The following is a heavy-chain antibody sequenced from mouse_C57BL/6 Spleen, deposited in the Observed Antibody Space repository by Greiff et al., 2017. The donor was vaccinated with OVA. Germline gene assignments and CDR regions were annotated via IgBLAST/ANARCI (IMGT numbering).Heavy chain of an antibody. CDR3: ARDHDGGYFDY. CDR1: GYSITSGYY. Sequence: VQLQQSGPGLVKPSQSLSLTCSVTGYSITSGYYWNWIRQFPGNKLEWMGYISYDGSNNYNPSLKNRISITRDTSKNQFFLKLNSVTTEDTATYYCARDHDGGYFDYWGQGTTLTVSS. V-gene: IGHV3-6*01. CDR2: ISYDGSN. D-gene: IGHD2-12*01. J-gene: IGHJ2*01.